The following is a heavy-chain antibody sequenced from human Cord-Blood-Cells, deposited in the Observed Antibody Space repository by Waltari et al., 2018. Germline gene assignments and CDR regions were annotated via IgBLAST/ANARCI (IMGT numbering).Heavy chain of an antibody. D-gene: IGHD6-13*01. CDR2: IYSGGST. CDR3: AGIAAAGNDAFDI. CDR1: GFTVSSNS. J-gene: IGHJ3*02. V-gene: IGHV3-53*04. Sequence: EVQLVESGGGLVQPGGSLRLSCAASGFTVSSNSMSWVRQAPGKGLEWVSVIYSGGSTYYADSVKVRFTISRHNSKNTLYLQMNSLRAEDTAVYYCAGIAAAGNDAFDIWGQGTMVTVSS.